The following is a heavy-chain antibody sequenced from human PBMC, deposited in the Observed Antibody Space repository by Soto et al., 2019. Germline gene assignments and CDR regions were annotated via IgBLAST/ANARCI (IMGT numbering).Heavy chain of an antibody. CDR1: GGTFSSYA. CDR3: ARELGYSSGSDY. D-gene: IGHD6-19*01. CDR2: IIPIFGTA. V-gene: IGHV1-69*13. Sequence: SVKVSCKASGGTFSSYAISWVRQAPGQGLEWMGGIIPIFGTANYAQKFQGRVTITADESTSTAYMELSSLRSEDTAVYYCARELGYSSGSDYWGQGTLVTVSS. J-gene: IGHJ4*02.